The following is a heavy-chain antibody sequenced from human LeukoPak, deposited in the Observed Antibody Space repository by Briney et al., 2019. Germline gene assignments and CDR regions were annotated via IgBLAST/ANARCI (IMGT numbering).Heavy chain of an antibody. CDR3: AKDHSRIAAAGGVDY. D-gene: IGHD6-13*01. CDR1: VFTFSSYA. Sequence: GGSLRLSCAASVFTFSSYAMTWVRQAPGQGLDWISAISGSGGSIYYADSVKDRFTITRDDSKNTLYLQMNSLRAEDTAVDYCAKDHSRIAAAGGVDYWGQGTLVTVSS. CDR2: ISGSGGSI. J-gene: IGHJ4*02. V-gene: IGHV3-23*01.